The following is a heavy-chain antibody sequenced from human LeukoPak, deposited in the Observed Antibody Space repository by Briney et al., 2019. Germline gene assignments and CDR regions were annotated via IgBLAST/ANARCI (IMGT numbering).Heavy chain of an antibody. CDR1: GGSISSSSYY. CDR2: IYYSGST. J-gene: IGHJ6*03. V-gene: IGHV4-39*01. CDR3: ARLVYYYMDV. Sequence: SETLSLTCTVSGGSISSSSYYWGWIRQPPGKGLEWIGSIYYSGSTYYNPSLKSRFTISVDTSKNQFSLKLSSVTAADTAVYYCARLVYYYMDVWGKGTTATVSS.